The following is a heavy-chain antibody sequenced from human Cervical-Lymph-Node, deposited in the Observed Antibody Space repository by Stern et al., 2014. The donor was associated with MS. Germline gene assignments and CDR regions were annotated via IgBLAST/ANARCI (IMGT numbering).Heavy chain of an antibody. CDR2: LSYAGSNT. J-gene: IGHJ4*02. V-gene: IGHV3-30-3*01. Sequence: DQLVESGGGVVPPGRSLRLSCVASGFTFTNHAMHWVRQAPGQGLEWVAVLSYAGSNTYYADSVKGRFTISSHPSKNTLYLLMNSLRADDTAVYYCARVLRCLEWLPNALDDWGQGTPVTVSS. CDR3: ARVLRCLEWLPNALDD. D-gene: IGHD3-3*01. CDR1: GFTFTNHA.